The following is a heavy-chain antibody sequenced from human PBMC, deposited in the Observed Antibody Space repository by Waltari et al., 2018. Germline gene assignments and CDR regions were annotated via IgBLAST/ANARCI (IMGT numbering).Heavy chain of an antibody. D-gene: IGHD3-10*01. CDR1: GYTFIDYF. V-gene: IGHV1-69-2*01. CDR2: IDPEDGET. CDR3: APLPGGSGQTFDY. Sequence: EVQLVQSGAEVKKPGATVKISCKASGYTFIDYFMHWVQQAPGKGLEWVGRIDPEDGETVYAEKRQGRVTITADTSTDTSYLELSSLRSDDTAVYYCAPLPGGSGQTFDYWGQGTLLTVSS. J-gene: IGHJ4*02.